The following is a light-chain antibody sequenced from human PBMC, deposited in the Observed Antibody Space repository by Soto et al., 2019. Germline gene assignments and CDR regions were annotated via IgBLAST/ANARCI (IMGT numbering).Light chain of an antibody. CDR2: EVS. CDR3: CSYAGSSTFF. J-gene: IGLJ1*01. Sequence: QSALTQPASVSGSPGQSITISCTGTSSDVGSYNLVSWYQQHPGKAPKLMIYEVSKRHSGVSNRFSGSKSGNTASLTISGLQSEDEADYYCCSYAGSSTFFFGTVTKLTVL. V-gene: IGLV2-23*02. CDR1: SSDVGSYNL.